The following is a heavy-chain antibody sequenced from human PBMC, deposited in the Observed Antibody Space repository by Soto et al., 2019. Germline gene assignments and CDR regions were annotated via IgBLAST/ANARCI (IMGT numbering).Heavy chain of an antibody. J-gene: IGHJ4*02. V-gene: IGHV1-24*01. Sequence: GASVKVSCKVSGYTLTELSMHWVRQAPGKGLEWMGGFDPEDGETIYAQKFQGRVTMTEDTSTDTAYMELSSLRSEDTAVYYCATGPVGYCSGGSCDYVDYWGQGTLVTVSS. CDR1: GYTLTELS. D-gene: IGHD2-15*01. CDR2: FDPEDGET. CDR3: ATGPVGYCSGGSCDYVDY.